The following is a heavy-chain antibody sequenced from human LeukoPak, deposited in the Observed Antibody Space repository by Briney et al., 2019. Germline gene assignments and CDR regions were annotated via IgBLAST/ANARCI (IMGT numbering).Heavy chain of an antibody. V-gene: IGHV3-66*04. Sequence: GGSLRLSCAASGFTVSSNYMSWVRQAPGKGLEWASVIYSGGSTYYADSVKGRFTISRDNSKNTLYLQMNSLRAEDTAVYYCARLTSAYDSSHYYYYMDVWGKGTTVTISS. J-gene: IGHJ6*03. CDR1: GFTVSSNY. CDR3: ARLTSAYDSSHYYYYMDV. CDR2: IYSGGST. D-gene: IGHD3-22*01.